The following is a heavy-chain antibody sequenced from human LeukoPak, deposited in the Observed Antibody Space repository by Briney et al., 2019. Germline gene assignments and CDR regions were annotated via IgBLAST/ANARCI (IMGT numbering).Heavy chain of an antibody. CDR3: AKAGYSGYGASPGY. V-gene: IGHV3-9*01. CDR2: ISWNSGSI. D-gene: IGHD5-12*01. CDR1: GFTFDDYA. Sequence: GGPLRLSGAPSGFTFDDYAMHWVRQAPGKGLAWVSGISWNSGSIGYADSVKGRFTISRDNAKNSLFLQMNSLSAEDTALYYCAKAGYSGYGASPGYWGQGTLVTVSS. J-gene: IGHJ4*02.